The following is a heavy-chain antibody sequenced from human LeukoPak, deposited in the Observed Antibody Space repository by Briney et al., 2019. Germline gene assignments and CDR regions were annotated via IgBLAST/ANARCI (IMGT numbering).Heavy chain of an antibody. D-gene: IGHD3-10*01. CDR3: ARGSSPGGFDP. J-gene: IGHJ5*02. Sequence: ASVKVSCKASGYTFTSYYFHWVRQAPGQGLEWMGIINPSGGSTSYAQKFQGRVTMTRDTSISTAYMELSRLRSDDTAVYYCARGSSPGGFDPWGQGTLVTVSS. V-gene: IGHV1-46*01. CDR2: INPSGGST. CDR1: GYTFTSYY.